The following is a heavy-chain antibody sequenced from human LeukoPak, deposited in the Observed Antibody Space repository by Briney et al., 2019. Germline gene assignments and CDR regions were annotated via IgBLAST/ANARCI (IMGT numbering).Heavy chain of an antibody. CDR3: ARGIAARGAKNYYYYYMDV. J-gene: IGHJ6*03. CDR1: GYTFTGYY. D-gene: IGHD6-6*01. V-gene: IGHV1-2*02. Sequence: ASVKVSFKASGYTFTGYYMHWVRQAPGQGLEWMGWINPNSGGTNYAQKFQGRVTMTRDTSISTAYMELSRLGSDDTAVYYCARGIAARGAKNYYYYYMDVWGKGTTVTVSS. CDR2: INPNSGGT.